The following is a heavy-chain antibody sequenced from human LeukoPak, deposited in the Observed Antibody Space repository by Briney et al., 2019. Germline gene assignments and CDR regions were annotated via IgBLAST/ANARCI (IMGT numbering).Heavy chain of an antibody. CDR2: INHSGST. CDR3: ARLYGSGSYYKLRYYYYYMDV. CDR1: GGSFSGYY. V-gene: IGHV4-34*01. Sequence: SETLSLTCAVYGGSFSGYYWSWIRQPPGKGLEWIGEINHSGSTNYNPSLKSRVTISVDTSKNQFSLKLSSVTAADTAVYYCARLYGSGSYYKLRYYYYYMDVWGKGTTVTISS. D-gene: IGHD3-10*01. J-gene: IGHJ6*03.